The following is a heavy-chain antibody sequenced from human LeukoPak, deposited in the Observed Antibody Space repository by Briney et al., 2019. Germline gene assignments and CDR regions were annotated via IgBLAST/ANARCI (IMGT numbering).Heavy chain of an antibody. Sequence: GGSLRLSCAASGFTFSDYYMSWIRQAPGKGLEWVAYISSSGSTIYYADSVKGRFTISRDNSKNTLYLQMNSLRAEDTAVYYCARAQGSDSSGFSAFDIWGQGTMVTVSS. CDR1: GFTFSDYY. J-gene: IGHJ3*02. CDR3: ARAQGSDSSGFSAFDI. D-gene: IGHD3-22*01. V-gene: IGHV3-11*04. CDR2: ISSSGSTI.